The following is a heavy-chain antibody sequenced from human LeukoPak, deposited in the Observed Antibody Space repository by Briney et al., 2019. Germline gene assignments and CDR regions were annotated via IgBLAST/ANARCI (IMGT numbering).Heavy chain of an antibody. CDR3: ARWRGGYGDYWRFDY. V-gene: IGHV4-30-4*01. Sequence: NPSETLSLTCTVSGGSISSGDYYWSWIRQPPGKGLEWIGYIYYSGSTYYNPSLKSRVTISVDTSKNQFSLKLSSVTAADTAVYYCARWRGGYGDYWRFDYWGQGTLVTVSS. CDR2: IYYSGST. D-gene: IGHD4-17*01. CDR1: GGSISSGDYY. J-gene: IGHJ4*02.